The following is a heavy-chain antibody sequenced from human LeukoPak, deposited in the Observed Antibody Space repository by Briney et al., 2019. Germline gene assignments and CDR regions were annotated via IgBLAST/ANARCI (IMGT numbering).Heavy chain of an antibody. Sequence: SVKVSCKASGYTFTSYGISWVRQAPGQGLEWMGRIIPLFGTANYAQKFQGRVTITADKSTSTAYMELSSLRSEDTAVYYCARDPQPYYDSSGYYFGAFDIWGQGTMVTVSS. CDR3: ARDPQPYYDSSGYYFGAFDI. CDR1: GYTFTSYG. CDR2: IIPLFGTA. V-gene: IGHV1-69*06. J-gene: IGHJ3*02. D-gene: IGHD3-22*01.